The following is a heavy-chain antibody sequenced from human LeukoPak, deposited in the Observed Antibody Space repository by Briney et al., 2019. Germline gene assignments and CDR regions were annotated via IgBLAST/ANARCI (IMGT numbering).Heavy chain of an antibody. V-gene: IGHV4-34*01. J-gene: IGHJ3*02. D-gene: IGHD1-14*01. CDR3: RREAGSRCDDAFDI. CDR1: GGSFSGYY. Sequence: SETLSLTCAVYGGSFSGYYWSWIRQPPGKGLEWIGEINHSGSTNYNPSLKSRVTMSVDTSKNQFSLKLRSVTAADPAVYYCRREAGSRCDDAFDIWGQGAMVTVSS. CDR2: INHSGST.